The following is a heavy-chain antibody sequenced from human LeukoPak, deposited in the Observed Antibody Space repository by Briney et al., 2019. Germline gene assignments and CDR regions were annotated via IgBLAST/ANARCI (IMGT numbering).Heavy chain of an antibody. D-gene: IGHD3-9*01. CDR1: GFIFSSFW. Sequence: GGSLRLSCAASGFIFSSFWMSWVGQAPGQGLEGLANIKEDGSEKDYVDSVKGRFTISRDNARNSLDLQRNSLSAEDTAVYYCTRDCAHSDTLTGRRFDSWGQGNLVTVSS. CDR3: TRDCAHSDTLTGRRFDS. V-gene: IGHV3-7*01. CDR2: IKEDGSEK. J-gene: IGHJ4*02.